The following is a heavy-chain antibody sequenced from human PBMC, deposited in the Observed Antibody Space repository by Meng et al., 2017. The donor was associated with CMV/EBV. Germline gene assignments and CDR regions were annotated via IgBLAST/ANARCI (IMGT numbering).Heavy chain of an antibody. D-gene: IGHD6-13*01. CDR1: GGSFSGYY. CDR3: ARLRPYSSSWYGPGWFDP. J-gene: IGHJ5*02. CDR2: INHSGST. Sequence: SETLSLTCAVYGGSFSGYYWSWIRQPPGKGLEWIGEINHSGSTNYNPSLKSQVTISVDTSKNQFSLKLSSVTAADTAVYYCARLRPYSSSWYGPGWFDPWGQGTLVTVSS. V-gene: IGHV4-34*01.